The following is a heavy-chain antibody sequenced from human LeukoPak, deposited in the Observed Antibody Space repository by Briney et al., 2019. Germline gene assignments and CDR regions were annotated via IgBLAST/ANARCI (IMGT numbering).Heavy chain of an antibody. V-gene: IGHV1-46*01. J-gene: IGHJ1*01. CDR2: IHPGRDTT. CDR1: GYPFTNYH. CDR3: ARPDSTSSRSYFPY. Sequence: ASVKVSCKASGYPFTNYHIHWVRQAPGQGLEWMGTIHPGRDTTTYAQNFRGRVTMTRDTSTRTVHMELNSLGSGDTAVYCCARPDSTSSRSYFPYWGQGTLVTVSS. D-gene: IGHD6-6*01.